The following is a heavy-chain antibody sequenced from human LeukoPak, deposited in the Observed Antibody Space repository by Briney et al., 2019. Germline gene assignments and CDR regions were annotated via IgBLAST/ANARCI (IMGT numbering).Heavy chain of an antibody. V-gene: IGHV1-2*02. D-gene: IGHD3-10*01. CDR1: GYKYSDYY. Sequence: ASVKVSCKASGYKYSDYYIHWVRHAPGQGLEWMGWINPHSGCTRYAPKFQGRVTMSSDTSINTAYMEMRSLRSDDTAVFYCARVDRLFEINYKAGYDIWGQGTRVTVSS. J-gene: IGHJ3*02. CDR2: INPHSGCT. CDR3: ARVDRLFEINYKAGYDI.